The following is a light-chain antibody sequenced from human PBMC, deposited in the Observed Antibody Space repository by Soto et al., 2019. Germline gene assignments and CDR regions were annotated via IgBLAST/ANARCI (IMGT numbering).Light chain of an antibody. CDR2: EVR. V-gene: IGLV2-14*01. Sequence: QSVLTQPASVSGSPGQSITISCTGTSSDVGGYNHVSWYQQHPGKAPKLIIFEVRNRPSGVSDRFSASKSGNTASLTISGLQTEDEVVYYCSSYASSSSYAFGTGTKVTVL. CDR1: SSDVGGYNH. CDR3: SSYASSSSYA. J-gene: IGLJ1*01.